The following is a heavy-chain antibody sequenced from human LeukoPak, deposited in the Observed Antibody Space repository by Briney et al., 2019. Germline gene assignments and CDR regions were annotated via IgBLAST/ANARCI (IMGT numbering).Heavy chain of an antibody. CDR2: ISGSGGST. J-gene: IGHJ2*01. V-gene: IGHV3-23*01. CDR1: GFTFSSYA. D-gene: IGHD6-6*01. CDR3: AKRSGAARLNYWYFDL. Sequence: GGSLRLSCAASGFTFSSYAMSWVRQAPGKGLEWVSAISGSGGSTYYADSVKGRFTISRDSSKNTLYLQMNSLRAEDTAVYYCAKRSGAARLNYWYFDLWGRGTLVTVSS.